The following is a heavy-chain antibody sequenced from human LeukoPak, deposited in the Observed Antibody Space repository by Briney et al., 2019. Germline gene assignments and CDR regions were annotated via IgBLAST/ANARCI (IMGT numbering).Heavy chain of an antibody. J-gene: IGHJ4*02. D-gene: IGHD1-7*01. CDR1: GFTFSKTW. V-gene: IGHV3-7*01. CDR2: IKVDGSER. Sequence: GGSLRLSCAASGFTFSKTWMSWVRQAPGKGLEWVANIKVDGSERYYVDSVKGRFTISRDNAKNSLYLQMNSLRAEDTAIYYCARDWNYGFDYWGQGTLVTVSS. CDR3: ARDWNYGFDY.